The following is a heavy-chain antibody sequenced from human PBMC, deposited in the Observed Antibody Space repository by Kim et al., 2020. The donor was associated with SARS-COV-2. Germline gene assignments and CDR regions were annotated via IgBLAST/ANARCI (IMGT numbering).Heavy chain of an antibody. J-gene: IGHJ4*02. V-gene: IGHV3-15*01. Sequence: GGSLRLSCAVSGLTFSQAWMSWVRQAPGKGLEWVGLIRTKTGGWTADYAAPVRGRFTISKDESKNTLYLQMNSLKSEDTAMYYCTTGTTGAEDDWGQGTLVTVSS. CDR1: GLTFSQAW. CDR2: IRTKTGGWTA. D-gene: IGHD1-1*01. CDR3: TTGTTGAEDD.